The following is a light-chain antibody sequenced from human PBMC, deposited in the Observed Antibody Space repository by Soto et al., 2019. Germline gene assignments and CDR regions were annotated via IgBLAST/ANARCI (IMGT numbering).Light chain of an antibody. Sequence: EIVMTQSPGTLSVSPGERATLSCRTSQSVSSNLAWYQQKPGQAPRLLIYGASTRATGIPARFSGSGSGTEFTLTISSLQSEDFAVYYCQQYNNWPPNTFGQGTKLDIK. V-gene: IGKV3-15*01. CDR1: QSVSSN. CDR2: GAS. J-gene: IGKJ2*01. CDR3: QQYNNWPPNT.